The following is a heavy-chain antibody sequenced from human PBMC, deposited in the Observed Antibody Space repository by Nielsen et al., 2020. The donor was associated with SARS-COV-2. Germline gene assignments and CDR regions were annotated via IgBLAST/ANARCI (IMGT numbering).Heavy chain of an antibody. V-gene: IGHV1-2*06. Sequence: ASVKVSCKASGYTFTSYYMHWVRQAPGQGLEWMGRINPNSGGTNYAQKFQGRVTMTRDTSISTAYMELSRLRSDDTAVYYCARRGRGSPDRYFDLWGRGTLVTVSS. CDR3: ARRGRGSPDRYFDL. J-gene: IGHJ2*01. D-gene: IGHD1-14*01. CDR2: INPNSGGT. CDR1: GYTFTSYY.